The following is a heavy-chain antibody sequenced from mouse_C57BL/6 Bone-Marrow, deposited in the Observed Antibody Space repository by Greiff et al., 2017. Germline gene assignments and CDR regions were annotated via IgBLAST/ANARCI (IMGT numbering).Heavy chain of an antibody. CDR1: GYTFTSYW. CDR3: ARGWGVDGYFDV. D-gene: IGHD1-1*02. CDR2: IYPGSGST. J-gene: IGHJ1*03. V-gene: IGHV1-55*01. Sequence: QIQLQQSGAELVKPGASVKMSCTASGYTFTSYWITWVKQRPGQGLEWIGDIYPGSGSTYYNEKFKSKATLTVDTSPSTAYMQFSSLTSEDSAVYYCARGWGVDGYFDVWGTGTTVTVSS.